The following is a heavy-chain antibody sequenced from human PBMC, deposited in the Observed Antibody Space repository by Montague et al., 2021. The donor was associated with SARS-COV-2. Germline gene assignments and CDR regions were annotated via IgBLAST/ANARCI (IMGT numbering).Heavy chain of an antibody. CDR3: ARRINSGSYFDS. V-gene: IGHV4-39*01. CDR1: GGSISSDYY. D-gene: IGHD1-26*01. J-gene: IGHJ4*02. CDR2: KSYSGTT. Sequence: SETLSLTCTVAGGSISSDYYWARIRQPPGKGLEWIGSKSYSGTTYHNPSLKSRVTISVDTSKNQFSLKLSSVTAADTAVYYCARRINSGSYFDSWGQGTLVTVSS.